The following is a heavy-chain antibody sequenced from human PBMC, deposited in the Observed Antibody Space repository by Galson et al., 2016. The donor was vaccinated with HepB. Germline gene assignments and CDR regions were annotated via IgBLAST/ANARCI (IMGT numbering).Heavy chain of an antibody. CDR2: IFYSGSA. J-gene: IGHJ6*02. D-gene: IGHD3-3*01. CDR3: AREGNPLRFLEWLSPTSDYYSYGMDV. CDR1: GGSISRSSYY. V-gene: IGHV4-39*02. Sequence: SETLSLTCSVSGGSISRSSYYWGWIRQPPGKGLEWIGNIFYSGSAFYNPSLKSRVTISVETSKNQFSLRLTSVTAADTAVYYCAREGNPLRFLEWLSPTSDYYSYGMDVWGQGTTVTVSS.